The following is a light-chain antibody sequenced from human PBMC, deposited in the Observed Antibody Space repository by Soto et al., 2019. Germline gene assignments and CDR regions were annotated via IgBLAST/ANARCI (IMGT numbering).Light chain of an antibody. J-gene: IGKJ1*01. CDR1: QGISNN. Sequence: DIQMTPSPSSLSSSVGDRVTITCRSRQGISNNLAWYQQKPGKVPKLLLYGASTLQSGVPCRFSGSGSGTDFTLTISSLQPEDVATYYCQKYDSSPLTCGQGTKVE. CDR2: GAS. V-gene: IGKV1-27*01. CDR3: QKYDSSPLT.